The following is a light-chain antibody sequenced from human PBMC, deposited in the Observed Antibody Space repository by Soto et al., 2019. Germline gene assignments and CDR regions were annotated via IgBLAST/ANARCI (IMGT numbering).Light chain of an antibody. CDR1: QTLSINS. J-gene: IGKJ3*01. CDR2: GAS. CDR3: QQYAGAPLT. V-gene: IGKV3-20*01. Sequence: IVLTQSPGTLSLSPGERATLFCRASQTLSINSLAWYQQKPGQAPRLLIYGASTRHTGIPDRFNGSGSGTDFALTINRLEHEDLAVYYCQQYAGAPLTFGPGTKVNVK.